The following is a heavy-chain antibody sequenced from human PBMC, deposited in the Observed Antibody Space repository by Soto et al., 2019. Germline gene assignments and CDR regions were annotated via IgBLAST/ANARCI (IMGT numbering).Heavy chain of an antibody. J-gene: IGHJ6*02. CDR1: GYTLTGYY. CDR2: TNPETGGT. Sequence: ASVKVSCKASGYTLTGYYVHWVREAPGQGLEWMGWTNPETGGTSYAQKFQGRVTLSRDTSISTAYLELSRLRFDDAAVYFCARERYQVISDGMDVWGQGTAVTVSS. D-gene: IGHD2-2*01. CDR3: ARERYQVISDGMDV. V-gene: IGHV1-2*02.